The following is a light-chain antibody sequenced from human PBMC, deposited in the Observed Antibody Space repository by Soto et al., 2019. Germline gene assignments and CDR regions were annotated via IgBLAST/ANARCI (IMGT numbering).Light chain of an antibody. J-gene: IGKJ1*01. CDR2: DAP. V-gene: IGKV1-5*01. CDR1: QSIGYS. CDR3: HQYYSSSPWT. Sequence: DIQMTQSPSPLSASVGDRVTITCRASQSIGYSSAWYQQKPGKAPNHLIYDAPRLESGVPITFSGSGSGTEFTLTINSLQPDDVATYYCHQYYSSSPWTFGQGTMVEIK.